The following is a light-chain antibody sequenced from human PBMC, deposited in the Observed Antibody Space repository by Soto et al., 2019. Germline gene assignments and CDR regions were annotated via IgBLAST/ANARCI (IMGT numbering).Light chain of an antibody. CDR2: GAS. V-gene: IGKV3-15*01. CDR3: QQYNNWLT. CDR1: QSVSSN. Sequence: IVMTQSPATLSVSPGERATLSCRASQSVSSNLAWYQQKPGQAPRLLVYGASTRATGIPARFSGSGSGTEFTLTISSLQSEDFAVYYCQQYNNWLTFGGGTKVDI. J-gene: IGKJ4*01.